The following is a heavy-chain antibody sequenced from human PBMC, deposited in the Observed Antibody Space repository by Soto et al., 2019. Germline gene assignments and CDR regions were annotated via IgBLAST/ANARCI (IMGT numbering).Heavy chain of an antibody. Sequence: EVHLLESGGGLVQPGGPLRLSCAASGLIFSDYGMSWIRPAPGKGLEWVSTITISGGTTYYADSVRGPFTTSRDNFRRASHLEINSLSVEEPAMCYCAKLRKRGSGTEGFASWGPGTLVTVAS. J-gene: IGHJ5*01. CDR3: AKLRKRGSGTEGFAS. V-gene: IGHV3-23*01. D-gene: IGHD2-15*01. CDR2: ITISGGTT. CDR1: GLIFSDYG.